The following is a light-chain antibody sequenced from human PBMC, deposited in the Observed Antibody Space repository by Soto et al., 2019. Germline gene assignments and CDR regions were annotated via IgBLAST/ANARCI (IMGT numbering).Light chain of an antibody. V-gene: IGKV3-15*01. Sequence: EVVMTQSPATLSVSPGERATLSCRASQSVGGNLAWYQQKPAQAPRLLIYGASTRATGIPARFSGSGSGTEFTLTISSLQSEDFAVYFCQQYINWPLTFGGGTKVEIK. J-gene: IGKJ4*01. CDR1: QSVGGN. CDR2: GAS. CDR3: QQYINWPLT.